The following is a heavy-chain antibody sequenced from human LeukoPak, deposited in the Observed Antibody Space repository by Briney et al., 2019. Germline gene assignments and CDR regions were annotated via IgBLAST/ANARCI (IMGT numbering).Heavy chain of an antibody. CDR2: IYYSGSTNY. V-gene: IGHV4-59*01. D-gene: IGHD3-22*01. Sequence: PSETLSLTCTVSGGSISSYFWSWIRQPPGKGLEWIGYIYYSGSTNYNYNPSLKSRVTISIDTSKSQFSLKLSSVTAADTAVYYCARDLKTKHDSSGYLDAFDIWGQGTMVTVSS. CDR1: GGSISSYF. CDR3: ARDLKTKHDSSGYLDAFDI. J-gene: IGHJ3*02.